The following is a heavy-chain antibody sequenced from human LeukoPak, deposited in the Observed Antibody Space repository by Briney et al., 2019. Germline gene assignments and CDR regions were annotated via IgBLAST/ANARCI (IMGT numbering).Heavy chain of an antibody. Sequence: ASVKVSCKASGYTFTSCGISWVRQAPGQGLEWMGWISAYNGNTNYAQKLQGRVTMTTDTSTSTAYMELRSLRSDDTAVYYCARDDIAAAPYPFDYWGQGTLVTVSS. CDR1: GYTFTSCG. CDR3: ARDDIAAAPYPFDY. D-gene: IGHD6-13*01. V-gene: IGHV1-18*04. J-gene: IGHJ4*02. CDR2: ISAYNGNT.